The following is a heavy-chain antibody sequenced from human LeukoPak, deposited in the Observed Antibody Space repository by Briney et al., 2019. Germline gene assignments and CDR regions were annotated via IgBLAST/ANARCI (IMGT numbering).Heavy chain of an antibody. J-gene: IGHJ5*02. CDR2: IYYSGST. V-gene: IGHV4-59*01. CDR1: GDSMSDYF. Sequence: SETLSLTCTVSGDSMSDYFWTWIRQPPGKGLEWIGYIYYSGSTNYNPSLKSRVTISVDTSKNQFSLKLSSVTAADTAVYYCARGAGTDSPSWFDPWGQGTLVTVSS. CDR3: ARGAGTDSPSWFDP. D-gene: IGHD6-19*01.